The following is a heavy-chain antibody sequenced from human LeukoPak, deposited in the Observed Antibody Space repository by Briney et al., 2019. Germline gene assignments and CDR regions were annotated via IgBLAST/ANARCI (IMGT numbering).Heavy chain of an antibody. D-gene: IGHD3-3*01. CDR3: ARRGRLTIFGVVITNWFDP. CDR1: GYSISSGYY. Sequence: SETLSLTCTVSGYSISSGYYWGWIRQPAGKGLEYIGRINSTGSTNYNPSLKSRVTISVDTSKNQFSLKLSSVTAADTAVYYCARRGRLTIFGVVITNWFDPWGQGTLVTVSS. V-gene: IGHV4-38-2*02. CDR2: INSTGST. J-gene: IGHJ5*02.